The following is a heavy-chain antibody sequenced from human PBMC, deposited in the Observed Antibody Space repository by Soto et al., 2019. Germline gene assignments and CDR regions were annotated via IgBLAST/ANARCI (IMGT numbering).Heavy chain of an antibody. D-gene: IGHD3-22*01. V-gene: IGHV3-23*01. J-gene: IGHJ4*02. CDR2: ISGSGDGR. CDR1: EGTCSSYG. Sequence: GGSLRLWWRAAEGTCSSYGGSRVRQAPGKGLEWVSGISGSGDGRYYAASVEGRFTISRDKSKNTVFLQMKGLSADDTAIYYCVKGDFHFDDSGYFYLFDSWGKGTLVTVSS. CDR3: VKGDFHFDDSGYFYLFDS.